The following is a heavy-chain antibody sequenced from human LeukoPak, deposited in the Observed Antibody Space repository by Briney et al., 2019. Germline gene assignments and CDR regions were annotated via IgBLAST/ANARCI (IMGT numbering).Heavy chain of an antibody. D-gene: IGHD6-25*01. CDR1: GDSISNSNW. Sequence: PSETLSLTCAVSGDSISNSNWWTWIRQPPGKGLEWIGEVYPSVSTNYSPSLKSRVTISVDKSKNQFSLTLSSVTAADTAVYFCGTTEHDSGDYWGQGTLVTVSS. CDR3: GTTEHDSGDY. CDR2: VYPSVST. J-gene: IGHJ4*02. V-gene: IGHV4-4*02.